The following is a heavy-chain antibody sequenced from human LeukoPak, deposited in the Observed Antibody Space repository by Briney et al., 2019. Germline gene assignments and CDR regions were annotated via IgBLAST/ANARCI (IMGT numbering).Heavy chain of an antibody. V-gene: IGHV3-30*18. CDR3: AKSSSGGWYLLGDAFDI. CDR1: GFTFSSHG. D-gene: IGHD6-19*01. CDR2: ISYAGSDK. Sequence: GGSLRLSCAASGFTFSSHGIHWVRQAPGKGLEWVAVISYAGSDKYYADSVKGRFTTSRDNSKNTLYLQMNSLRAEDTAVYYCAKSSSGGWYLLGDAFDIWGQGTLVTVSS. J-gene: IGHJ3*02.